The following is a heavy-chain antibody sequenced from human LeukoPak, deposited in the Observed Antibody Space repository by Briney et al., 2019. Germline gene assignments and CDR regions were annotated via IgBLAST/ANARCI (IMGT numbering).Heavy chain of an antibody. CDR2: IYYSGGT. CDR1: GGSISSYY. V-gene: IGHV4-59*01. D-gene: IGHD3-10*02. CDR3: ARDVRGSDAFDI. J-gene: IGHJ3*02. Sequence: SETLSLTCTVSGGSISSYYWSWIRQPPGKGLEWIGYIYYSGGTKYNPSLKSRVTISVDTSKNQFSLKLSSVTAADTAVYYCARDVRGSDAFDIWGQGTMVTVSS.